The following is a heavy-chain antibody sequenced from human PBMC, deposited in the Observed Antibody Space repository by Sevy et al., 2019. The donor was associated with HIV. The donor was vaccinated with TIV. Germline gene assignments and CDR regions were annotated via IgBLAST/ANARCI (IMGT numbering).Heavy chain of an antibody. Sequence: GGSLRLSCSPSGFTLSDYYMSWIRQAPGKGLEWVSYISSGSSYTNYADSVKDRFTISRDNAKNFLYLEMNNLRAEDTAVYYCARDRRNYGGQYFDYWGQGTLVTVSS. CDR1: GFTLSDYY. D-gene: IGHD4-17*01. J-gene: IGHJ4*02. CDR3: ARDRRNYGGQYFDY. CDR2: ISSGSSYT. V-gene: IGHV3-11*06.